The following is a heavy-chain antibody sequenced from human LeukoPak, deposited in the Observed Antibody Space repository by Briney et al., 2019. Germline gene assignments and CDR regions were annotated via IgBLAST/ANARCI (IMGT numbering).Heavy chain of an antibody. CDR3: ARVSSWTEEPDTGLDY. D-gene: IGHD6-13*01. Sequence: PSETLSLTCTVSGGSISSSSYYWGWIRQPPGKGLEWIGSIYYSGSTYYNPSLKSRVTISVDTSKNQFSLKLSSVTAADTAVYYCARVSSWTEEPDTGLDYWGPGTVVIVSS. J-gene: IGHJ4*02. V-gene: IGHV4-39*01. CDR2: IYYSGST. CDR1: GGSISSSSYY.